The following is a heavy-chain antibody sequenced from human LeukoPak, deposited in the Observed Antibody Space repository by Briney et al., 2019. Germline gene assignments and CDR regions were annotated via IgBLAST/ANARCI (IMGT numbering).Heavy chain of an antibody. V-gene: IGHV4-34*01. CDR2: INHSGST. CDR3: ARVRRPYCSSTSCYGRGWFDP. Sequence: SETLSLTRAVYDGSFSGYYWSWIRQPPGKGLEGIGEINHSGSTNYNPSLKSRVTISVDASKNQFSLKLSSVTAADTAVYYCARVRRPYCSSTSCYGRGWFDPWGQGTLVTVSS. D-gene: IGHD2-2*01. J-gene: IGHJ5*02. CDR1: DGSFSGYY.